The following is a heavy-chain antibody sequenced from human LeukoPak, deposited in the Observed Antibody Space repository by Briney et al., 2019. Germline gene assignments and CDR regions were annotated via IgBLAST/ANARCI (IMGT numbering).Heavy chain of an antibody. J-gene: IGHJ5*01. CDR1: GYNFTTYF. V-gene: IGHV1-18*04. CDR3: AREGESRKLDP. D-gene: IGHD1-26*01. Sequence: ASVKVSCKTSGYNFTTYFITWVRQGPGQGLEWMGWISPYNGHTKYAHSRQGRGTMTTDTSTSTAFMELRSLMSDDTAVYFCAREGESRKLDPWGQGTLVTGPS. CDR2: ISPYNGHT.